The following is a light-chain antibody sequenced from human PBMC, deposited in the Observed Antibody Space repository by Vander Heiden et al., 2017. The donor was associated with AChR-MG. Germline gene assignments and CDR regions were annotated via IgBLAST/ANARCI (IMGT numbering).Light chain of an antibody. V-gene: IGLV1-44*01. J-gene: IGLJ3*02. CDR3: ASWDDSLNGVV. CDR2: SNN. Sequence: QSVLSPPPSASGTPGPGVSISCSGSTSNLGRHTAKWYQHLPGAAPKLLIHSNNQRPSGVPDRFSGSISGTSASLAISGLQAEDESDYYCASWDDSLNGVVFGGGTRLTVL. CDR1: TSNLGRHT.